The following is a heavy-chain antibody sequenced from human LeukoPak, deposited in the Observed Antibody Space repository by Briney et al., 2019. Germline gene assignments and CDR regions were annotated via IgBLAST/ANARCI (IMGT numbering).Heavy chain of an antibody. D-gene: IGHD3-3*01. CDR3: ARDGPSDFFDY. CDR2: IYTSGGT. Sequence: PSETLSLTCTVSGGSISSYYWSWIRQPAGKGLEWIGRIYTSGGTNYNPSLKSRVTISLEESKNQFSLKLSSVTAADTAVYYCARDGPSDFFDYWGQGTLVTVSS. J-gene: IGHJ4*02. CDR1: GGSISSYY. V-gene: IGHV4-4*07.